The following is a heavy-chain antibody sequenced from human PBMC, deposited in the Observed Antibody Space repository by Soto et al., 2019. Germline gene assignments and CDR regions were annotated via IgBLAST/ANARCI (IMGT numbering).Heavy chain of an antibody. CDR2: IRSRAYGGTT. J-gene: IGHJ5*02. CDR3: TRGWIFGPLINWFDP. Sequence: EVQLGESGGHMVQPGRSLRLSCTASGFTFGDNAMSWFRQAPGEGLEWVGFIRSRAYGGTTEYAASVKGRFTISRDDSKSIAYLQMNSLKTEDTALYYCTRGWIFGPLINWFDPWGQGTLVTVSS. CDR1: GFTFGDNA. V-gene: IGHV3-49*03. D-gene: IGHD3-3*01.